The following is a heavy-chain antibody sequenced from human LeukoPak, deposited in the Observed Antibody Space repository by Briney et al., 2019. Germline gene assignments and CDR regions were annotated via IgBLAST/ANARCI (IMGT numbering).Heavy chain of an antibody. D-gene: IGHD6-13*01. V-gene: IGHV1-18*01. CDR3: AKGHTPGQQLVRIDDAFDI. J-gene: IGHJ3*02. CDR1: GYTFTSYG. Sequence: ASVTVSCKASGYTFTSYGISWVRQAPGQGLEWMGWISAYNGNTNYAQKLQGRVTMTTDTSTSTAYMELRSLRSDDTAVYYCAKGHTPGQQLVRIDDAFDIWGQGTMVTVSS. CDR2: ISAYNGNT.